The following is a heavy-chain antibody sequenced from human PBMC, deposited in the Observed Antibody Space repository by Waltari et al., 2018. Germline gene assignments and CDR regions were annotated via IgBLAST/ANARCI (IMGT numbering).Heavy chain of an antibody. Sequence: QVQLVQSGAEVKKPGASVKVSCKASGYTFTGYYMHWVRQAPGQGLEWMGRINPNSGGTNYAQKFQGRVTRTRDTSISTAYMELSRLRSDDTAVYYCARGELWFGELLFYYMDVWGKGTTVTVSS. CDR1: GYTFTGYY. CDR2: INPNSGGT. D-gene: IGHD3-10*01. V-gene: IGHV1-2*06. J-gene: IGHJ6*03. CDR3: ARGELWFGELLFYYMDV.